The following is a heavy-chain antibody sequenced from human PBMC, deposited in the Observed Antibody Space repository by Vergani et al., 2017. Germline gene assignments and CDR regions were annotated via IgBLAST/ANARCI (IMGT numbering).Heavy chain of an antibody. CDR3: ARTSGYNYGLYYFDY. J-gene: IGHJ4*02. Sequence: QVQLQESGPGLVKPSQTLSLTCTVSGDSIGSGAYYWSWIRQHPGKGPEWIGFIYYSGSTYYNPSLKSRVTISVDTSKNQFSLRLSSVTAADTAVYYCARTSGYNYGLYYFDYWGQGTLVTVSS. CDR2: IYYSGST. D-gene: IGHD5-18*01. CDR1: GDSIGSGAYY. V-gene: IGHV4-31*03.